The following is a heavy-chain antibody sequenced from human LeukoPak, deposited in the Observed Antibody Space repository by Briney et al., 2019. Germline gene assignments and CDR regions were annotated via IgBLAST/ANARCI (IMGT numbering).Heavy chain of an antibody. Sequence: GGSLRLSCAASGFTFSNYWMSWVRQAPGKGLEWVANIKEDGSEKNYVNSVKGRFTIFRDNARNSLYLHMDSLRAEDTAVYYCARTVRGIVMPQNAFDIWGQGTRVTVSS. CDR2: IKEDGSEK. CDR3: ARTVRGIVMPQNAFDI. CDR1: GFTFSNYW. D-gene: IGHD3-22*01. V-gene: IGHV3-7*01. J-gene: IGHJ3*02.